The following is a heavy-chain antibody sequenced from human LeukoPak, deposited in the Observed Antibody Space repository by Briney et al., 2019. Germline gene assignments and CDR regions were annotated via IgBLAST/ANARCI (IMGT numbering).Heavy chain of an antibody. CDR3: AKGDCSSTSCPLDY. D-gene: IGHD2-2*01. J-gene: IGHJ4*02. Sequence: PGGSLRLSCAASGFTFSSYEMNWVRQAPGKGLEWVSYISSSGSTIYYADSVKGRFTISRDNSKNSLYLQMNSLRAEYTALYYCAKGDCSSTSCPLDYWGQGTLVTVSS. V-gene: IGHV3-48*03. CDR1: GFTFSSYE. CDR2: ISSSGSTI.